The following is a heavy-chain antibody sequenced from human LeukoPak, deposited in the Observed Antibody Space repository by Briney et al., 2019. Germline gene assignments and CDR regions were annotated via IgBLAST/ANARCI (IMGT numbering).Heavy chain of an antibody. CDR2: MYYSGNT. CDR3: ARGSGPYDILTGFDY. D-gene: IGHD3-9*01. V-gene: IGHV4-39*01. Sequence: PSETLSLTCTVSGGSISSSNYYWGWIRQPPGKGLEWIGSMYYSGNTDYNPSLKSRVTISVDTSKNQFSLKLSSVTAADTAVYYCARGSGPYDILTGFDYWGQGTLVTVSS. J-gene: IGHJ4*02. CDR1: GGSISSSNYY.